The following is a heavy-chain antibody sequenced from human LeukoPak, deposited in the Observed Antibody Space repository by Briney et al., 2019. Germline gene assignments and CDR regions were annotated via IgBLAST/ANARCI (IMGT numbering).Heavy chain of an antibody. CDR3: AREMGGYPFDY. CDR1: GFTFGNYW. CDR2: IKDDGSGK. Sequence: GGSLRLSCAASGFTFGNYWMSWVRQAPGKGLEWVANIKDDGSGKYYVDSLKGRFTISRDNAKNSLYLQMNSLRAEDTAVYYCAREMGGYPFDYWGQGTLVTVSS. J-gene: IGHJ4*02. D-gene: IGHD5-12*01. V-gene: IGHV3-7*01.